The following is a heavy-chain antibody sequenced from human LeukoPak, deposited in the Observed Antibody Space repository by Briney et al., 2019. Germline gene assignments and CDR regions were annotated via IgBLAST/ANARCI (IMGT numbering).Heavy chain of an antibody. CDR3: ARHYCSGGSCYNAFDI. D-gene: IGHD2-15*01. CDR2: IKQDGSEK. J-gene: IGHJ3*02. CDR1: GFTFSSYW. Sequence: GGSLRLSCAASGFTFSSYWMSWVRQAPGKGLEWVANIKQDGSEKYYVDSVKGRFTISRDNAKNSLYLQMNSLRAEDTAVYYCARHYCSGGSCYNAFDIWGQGTMVTVSS. V-gene: IGHV3-7*01.